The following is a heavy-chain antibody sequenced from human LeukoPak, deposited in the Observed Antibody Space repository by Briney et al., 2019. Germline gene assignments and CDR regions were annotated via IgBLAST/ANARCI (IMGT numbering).Heavy chain of an antibody. CDR2: FDPEDGET. CDR3: ATLPGIVDVYYYYMDV. Sequence: ASVKVSCKVSGYTLTEVSMHWVRQAPGKGLEWMGGFDPEDGETIYAQEFQGRVTMTEDTSTDTAYMELSSLRSEDTAVYYCATLPGIVDVYYYYMDVWGKGTTVTVSS. J-gene: IGHJ6*03. D-gene: IGHD1-26*01. CDR1: GYTLTEVS. V-gene: IGHV1-24*01.